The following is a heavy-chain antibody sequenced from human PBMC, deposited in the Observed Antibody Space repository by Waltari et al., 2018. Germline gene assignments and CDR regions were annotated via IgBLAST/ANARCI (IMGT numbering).Heavy chain of an antibody. V-gene: IGHV3-7*01. J-gene: IGHJ4*02. Sequence: EVQLVESGGGLVQPGGSLRLSCAASGFPFSSYWMSWVRQAPGKGQEWVANIKQDGSENYYVDSVKGRFTFSRDNAKNSLYLQMNSLRAEDTAVYYCARPYASGWYINFDYWGQGTLVTVSS. D-gene: IGHD6-19*01. CDR1: GFPFSSYW. CDR2: IKQDGSEN. CDR3: ARPYASGWYINFDY.